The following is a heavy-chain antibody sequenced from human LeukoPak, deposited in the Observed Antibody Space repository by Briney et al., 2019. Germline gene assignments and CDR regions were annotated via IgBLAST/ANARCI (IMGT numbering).Heavy chain of an antibody. CDR1: GFTFSSYE. D-gene: IGHD2-15*01. Sequence: GGSLRLSCAASGFTFSSYEMNWVRQAPGKGLEWVSYISSSGSTIYYADSVKGRFTISRDNAKNSLYLQMNSLRAEDTAVYYCAGQSRLGYCSGGSCYSQPFDPWGQGTLVTVSS. CDR2: ISSSGSTI. V-gene: IGHV3-48*03. CDR3: AGQSRLGYCSGGSCYSQPFDP. J-gene: IGHJ5*02.